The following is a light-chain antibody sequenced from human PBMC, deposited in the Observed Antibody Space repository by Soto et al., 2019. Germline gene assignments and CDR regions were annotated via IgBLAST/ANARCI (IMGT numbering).Light chain of an antibody. CDR3: QHYAGGSRIT. Sequence: EIVLTQSPGTLSVSPGERATLSCRANQSISRNLAWYQQKPGQAPGLLIYGASSRATGIPDRFSGSGFGADFTLTISRLEPEDFALYYCQHYAGGSRITFGQGTRLEIK. V-gene: IGKV3-20*01. J-gene: IGKJ5*01. CDR2: GAS. CDR1: QSISRN.